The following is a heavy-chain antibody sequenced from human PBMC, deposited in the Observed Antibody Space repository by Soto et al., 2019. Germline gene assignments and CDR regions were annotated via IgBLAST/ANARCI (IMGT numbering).Heavy chain of an antibody. CDR1: GGSFSGYY. CDR2: INHSGST. CDR3: ARGKDDYVWGSYRHHYCFDY. Sequence: SETLSLTCAVYGGSFSGYYWSWIRQPPGKGLEWIGEINHSGSTNYNPSLKSRVTISVDTSKNQFSLKLSSVTAADTAVYYCARGKDDYVWGSYRHHYCFDYWGQGTLVTVSS. D-gene: IGHD3-16*02. J-gene: IGHJ4*02. V-gene: IGHV4-34*01.